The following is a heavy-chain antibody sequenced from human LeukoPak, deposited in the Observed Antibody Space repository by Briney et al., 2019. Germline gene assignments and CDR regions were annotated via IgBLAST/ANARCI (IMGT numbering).Heavy chain of an antibody. V-gene: IGHV3-49*04. Sequence: GGSLRLPCTASGFTFGDYAMSWVRQAPGKGLEWAGFIRSKAYGGTTEYVASVKGRFTISRDDSKSIAYLQMNSLKTEDTAVYYCTRVLSGGGCIDYWGQGTLVTVSP. CDR3: TRVLSGGGCIDY. J-gene: IGHJ4*02. D-gene: IGHD3-16*01. CDR2: IRSKAYGGTT. CDR1: GFTFGDYA.